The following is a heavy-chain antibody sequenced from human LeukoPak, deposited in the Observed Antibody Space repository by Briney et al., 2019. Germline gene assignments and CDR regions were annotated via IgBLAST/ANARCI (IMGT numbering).Heavy chain of an antibody. Sequence: GGSLRLSCAASGFIFNSYWMNWVRQAPGKGLEWVSYISTSSSSIYYADSVKGRFTISRDNAKNSLYLQMNSLRDEDTAVYYCARGGSGYGDYYYFYAMDVWGQGTTVTVSS. D-gene: IGHD3-22*01. V-gene: IGHV3-48*02. CDR1: GFIFNSYW. CDR3: ARGGSGYGDYYYFYAMDV. J-gene: IGHJ6*02. CDR2: ISTSSSSI.